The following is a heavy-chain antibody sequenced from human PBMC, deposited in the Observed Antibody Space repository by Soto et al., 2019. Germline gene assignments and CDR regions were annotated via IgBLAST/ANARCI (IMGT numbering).Heavy chain of an antibody. Sequence: PSETLSLTCAVSGGSIISSNWWSWVRQPPGKGLEWIGEIYYSGNTNANPSLKSRVTLSLDKSKNHFSLMLSSVTAADTAIYYCARDRTSAGGYSRRWIDPPGPGILVTVSS. CDR3: ARDRTSAGGYSRRWIDP. D-gene: IGHD5-18*01. V-gene: IGHV4-4*02. J-gene: IGHJ5*02. CDR2: IYYSGNT. CDR1: GGSIISSNW.